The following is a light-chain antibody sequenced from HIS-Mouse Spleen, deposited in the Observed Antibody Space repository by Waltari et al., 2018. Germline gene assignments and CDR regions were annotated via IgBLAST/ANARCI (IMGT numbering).Light chain of an antibody. CDR2: EVS. V-gene: IGLV2-14*01. J-gene: IGLJ2*01. CDR3: SSYTSSSTVV. CDR1: SSDVGGYNY. Sequence: QSALTQPASVSGSPGQSITISCTGTSSDVGGYNYVPWYQQHPGKAPKLMIYEVSNLPSGVSNRFYGSKSGNTASLTISGLQAEDEADYYCSSYTSSSTVVFGGGTKLTVL.